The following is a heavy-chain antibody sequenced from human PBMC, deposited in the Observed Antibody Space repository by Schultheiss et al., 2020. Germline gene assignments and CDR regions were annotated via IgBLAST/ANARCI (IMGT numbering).Heavy chain of an antibody. J-gene: IGHJ5*02. CDR3: ARGGGELLS. CDR1: GGSISSGGYY. Sequence: SETLSLTCTVSGGSISSGGYYWSWIRQHPGKGLEWIGYIYYSGTTYFIPSLKSRVTISVDTSKNQFSLKLSSVTAADTAVYYCARGGGELLSWGQGTLVTVSS. CDR2: IYYSGTT. V-gene: IGHV4-39*01. D-gene: IGHD1-26*01.